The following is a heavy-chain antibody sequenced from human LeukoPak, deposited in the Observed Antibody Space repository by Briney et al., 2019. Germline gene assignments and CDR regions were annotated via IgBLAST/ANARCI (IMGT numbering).Heavy chain of an antibody. Sequence: GGSLRLSCAASGFTFSSYAMSWVRQAPGKGLEWVANIKQDGSEKYYVDSVKGRFTISRDNAKNSLYLQMNSLRAEDTAVYYCARDCYGDYCDGMVFDPWGQGTLVTVSS. J-gene: IGHJ5*02. D-gene: IGHD4-17*01. V-gene: IGHV3-7*01. CDR2: IKQDGSEK. CDR1: GFTFSSYA. CDR3: ARDCYGDYCDGMVFDP.